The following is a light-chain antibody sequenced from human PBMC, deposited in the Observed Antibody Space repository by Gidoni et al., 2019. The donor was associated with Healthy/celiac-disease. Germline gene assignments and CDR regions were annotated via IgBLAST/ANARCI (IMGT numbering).Light chain of an antibody. J-gene: IGKJ4*01. Sequence: DIQMTQSPSYLSASVGDRVTITCWASQGISNDLAWYQQKPGKVPKLLIYAASTLQSGVPARFSGSGPGTDFTLTISSLQPEDVATYYCQKYNSAPLTFGGXTKVEIK. CDR3: QKYNSAPLT. CDR2: AAS. V-gene: IGKV1-27*01. CDR1: QGISND.